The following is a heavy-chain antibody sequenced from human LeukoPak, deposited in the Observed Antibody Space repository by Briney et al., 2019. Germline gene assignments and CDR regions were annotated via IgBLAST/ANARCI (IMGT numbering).Heavy chain of an antibody. D-gene: IGHD3-9*01. V-gene: IGHV3-30*02. J-gene: IGHJ4*02. CDR2: IRYVGNNE. CDR1: GFTSSNYG. CDR3: EKGGLYYDILTGLYFDY. Sequence: GGSLRLSCAASGFTSSNYGMHWVRQAPGEGLERVAFIRYVGNNEYYADSVKGRFTISTDTSKNTLYLQMNSLRAEDTAVYYCEKGGLYYDILTGLYFDYWGQGTLVTVSS.